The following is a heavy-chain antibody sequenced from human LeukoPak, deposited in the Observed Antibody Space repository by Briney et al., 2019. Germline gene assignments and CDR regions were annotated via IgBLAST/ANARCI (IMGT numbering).Heavy chain of an antibody. J-gene: IGHJ5*02. Sequence: GGSLRPSCAASGFTFSTYWMTWVRQAPGKGLEWVASIKQDGSEKNYVDSVKGRFTISRDNAKNSLYLQMNSLRAEDTAVYYCARVGTSGGISNGWFDPWGQGTLVTVSS. CDR3: ARVGTSGGISNGWFDP. D-gene: IGHD2-15*01. CDR1: GFTFSTYW. V-gene: IGHV3-7*05. CDR2: IKQDGSEK.